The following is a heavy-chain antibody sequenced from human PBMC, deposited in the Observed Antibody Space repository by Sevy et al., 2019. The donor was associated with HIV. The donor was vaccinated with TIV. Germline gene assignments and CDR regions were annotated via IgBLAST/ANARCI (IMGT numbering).Heavy chain of an antibody. V-gene: IGHV1-69*06. CDR2: NIPIFGTA. D-gene: IGHD5-12*01. CDR3: ARGDGYNLYYFDY. CDR1: GGTFSSYA. Sequence: ASVKVSCKASGGTFSSYAISWVRQAPGQGLEWMGGNIPIFGTANYAQKFQGRVTITADKSTSTAYMELSSLGSEDTAVYYCARGDGYNLYYFDYWGQGTLVTVSS. J-gene: IGHJ4*02.